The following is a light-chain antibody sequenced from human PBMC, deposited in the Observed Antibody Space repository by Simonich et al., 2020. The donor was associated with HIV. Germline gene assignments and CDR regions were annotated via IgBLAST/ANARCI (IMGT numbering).Light chain of an antibody. Sequence: QSVLTQPPSVSGAPGQRVPISCTGSSSNIGAGYDVHWYQQLPGTAPKLLIHGTSNRPAGVTDRFSGSKSGTSASLAITGLQAEDEADYYCCSYAGSYTFVVFGGGTKLTVL. CDR1: SSNIGAGYD. J-gene: IGLJ2*01. CDR3: CSYAGSYTFVV. CDR2: GTS. V-gene: IGLV1-40*01.